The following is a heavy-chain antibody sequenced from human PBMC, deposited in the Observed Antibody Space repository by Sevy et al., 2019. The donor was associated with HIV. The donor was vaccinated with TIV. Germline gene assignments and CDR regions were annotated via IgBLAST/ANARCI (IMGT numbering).Heavy chain of an antibody. CDR1: GFTFSNYW. V-gene: IGHV3-7*01. CDR3: ARGGDDGAFDI. D-gene: IGHD2-21*02. J-gene: IGHJ3*02. Sequence: GGSLRLSCAASGFTFSNYWMSWVRQAPGKGMEWVANIKQGGSEKYYVDSVKGRFTISRDNAKNSLYLQMNSLRVEDTAVYYCARGGDDGAFDIWGQGTMVTVSS. CDR2: IKQGGSEK.